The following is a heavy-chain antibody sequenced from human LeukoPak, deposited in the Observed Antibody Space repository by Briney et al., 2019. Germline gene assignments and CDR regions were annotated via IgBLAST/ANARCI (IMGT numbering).Heavy chain of an antibody. V-gene: IGHV4-39*07. CDR2: IYYTGST. Sequence: KPSETLSLTCAVSGGSISTNNYYWGWIRRPPGKGLEWIGSIYYTGSTYYNPSLQSRVTISVDTSKNQFSLKLSSVTAADTAVYYCARVAAAGTGIFVNFYYSMDIWGKGTTVTISS. CDR1: GGSISTNNYY. CDR3: ARVAAAGTGIFVNFYYSMDI. J-gene: IGHJ6*03. D-gene: IGHD6-13*01.